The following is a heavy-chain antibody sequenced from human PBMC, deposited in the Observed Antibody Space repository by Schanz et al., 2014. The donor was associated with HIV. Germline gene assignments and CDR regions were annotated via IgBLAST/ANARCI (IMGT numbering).Heavy chain of an antibody. Sequence: QVQLAESGGGVVRPGRSLRLSCAGSGFSFDTFGIHWVRQAPGKGLEWLAVISYDGRKKKFANSVKGRFTISRDDSSDTLYLQMNSLRPEDTAVYYCAKSHKHDSSDYYRFYYFGMDVWGQGTTVTVSS. D-gene: IGHD6-19*01. J-gene: IGHJ6*02. CDR2: ISYDGRKK. V-gene: IGHV3-30*18. CDR1: GFSFDTFG. CDR3: AKSHKHDSSDYYRFYYFGMDV.